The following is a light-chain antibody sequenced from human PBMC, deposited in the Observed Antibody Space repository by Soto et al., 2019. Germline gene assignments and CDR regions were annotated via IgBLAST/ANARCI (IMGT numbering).Light chain of an antibody. J-gene: IGLJ2*01. CDR2: EVS. V-gene: IGLV2-23*02. CDR1: SSDVGSYNL. Sequence: QSALTQPASVSGSPGQSITISCTGTSSDVGSYNLVSWYQQHPGKAPKLMIYEVSKRPSGVSHRFSGSKSGNTASLTISGLQAEDEADYYCCSYAGSSTFVVFGGGTKL. CDR3: CSYAGSSTFVV.